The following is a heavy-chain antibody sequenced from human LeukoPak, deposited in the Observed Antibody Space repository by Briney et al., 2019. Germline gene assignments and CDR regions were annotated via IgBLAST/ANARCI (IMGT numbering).Heavy chain of an antibody. J-gene: IGHJ5*02. Sequence: GGSLRLSCAASGFMFSSYTMNWVRQAPGKGLEWVSTINDGGGTTYYADSVKGWFTISRDNSKNTLYLQMNSLRADDTAVYYCAKDPPGSGYYFDPWGQGTLVIVSS. CDR1: GFMFSSYT. V-gene: IGHV3-23*01. D-gene: IGHD5-12*01. CDR2: INDGGGTT. CDR3: AKDPPGSGYYFDP.